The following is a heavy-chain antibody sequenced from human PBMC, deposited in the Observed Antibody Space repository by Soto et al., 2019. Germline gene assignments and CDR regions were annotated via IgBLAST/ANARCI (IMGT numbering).Heavy chain of an antibody. V-gene: IGHV4-39*01. CDR3: ARRPGLLRTMAYYFDY. D-gene: IGHD3-10*01. Sequence: SETLSLTCTVSGGSISSNHNFWGWIRQPPGKGLEWIGSIYHSGGTYYNPSLKSRVTISVDTSKNQFSLKLISVTAADTAVYYCARRPGLLRTMAYYFDYWGPGTLVTVSS. CDR1: GGSISSNHNF. CDR2: IYHSGGT. J-gene: IGHJ4*02.